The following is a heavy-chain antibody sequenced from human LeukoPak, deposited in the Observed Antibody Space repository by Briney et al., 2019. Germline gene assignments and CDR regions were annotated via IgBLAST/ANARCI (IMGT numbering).Heavy chain of an antibody. CDR3: VRGGPSTWS. D-gene: IGHD2-15*01. V-gene: IGHV3-53*01. J-gene: IGHJ5*02. Sequence: GGSLRLSCAASGFTVSSNYMSWVRQAPGKGLEWVSVIYSGGSTYYADSVRGRFTISRDDAKNTVYLQMNNLRAEDTAVYYCVRGGPSTWSWGQGTLVTVSS. CDR2: IYSGGST. CDR1: GFTVSSNY.